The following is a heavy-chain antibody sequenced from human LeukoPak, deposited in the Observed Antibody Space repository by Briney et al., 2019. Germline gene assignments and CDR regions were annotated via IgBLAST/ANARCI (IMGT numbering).Heavy chain of an antibody. Sequence: AGGSLRLSCAASGFTFTTCAMSWVRQAPGKGLEWVSDISDGGGTTNYADAVKGRFTISRDNSKNTPFLQMNSLRAENTAVYYCAKSYGDYLGYFDSWGQGALVPVSS. CDR3: AKSYGDYLGYFDS. CDR1: GFTFTTCA. V-gene: IGHV3-23*01. CDR2: ISDGGGTT. D-gene: IGHD4-17*01. J-gene: IGHJ4*02.